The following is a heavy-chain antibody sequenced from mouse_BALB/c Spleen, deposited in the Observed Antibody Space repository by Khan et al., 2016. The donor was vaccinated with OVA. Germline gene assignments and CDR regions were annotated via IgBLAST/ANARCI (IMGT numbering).Heavy chain of an antibody. CDR1: GYTFTTYG. D-gene: IGHD2-14*01. CDR2: INTYTGEP. Sequence: QIQLVQSGPELKKPGVTVKISCKASGYTFTTYGMNWVKQAPGKGLKWMGWINTYTGEPTYVDDFKGRFAFSLETSASTAYLQINNLKKEDTATYFCARVGYSGTMDYWGQGTSVTVSS. V-gene: IGHV9-3-1*01. J-gene: IGHJ4*01. CDR3: ARVGYSGTMDY.